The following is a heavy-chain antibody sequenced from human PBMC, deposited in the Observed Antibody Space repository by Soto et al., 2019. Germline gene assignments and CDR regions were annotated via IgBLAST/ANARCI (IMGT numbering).Heavy chain of an antibody. V-gene: IGHV4-59*08. CDR3: ARHCYYYGSGSYYNPRYYYYYMDV. CDR1: GGSISSYY. D-gene: IGHD3-10*01. Sequence: SETLSLTCTVSGGSISSYYWSWIRQPPGKGLEWIGYIYYSGSTNYNPSLKSRVTISVDTSKNQFSLKLSSVTAADTAVYYCARHCYYYGSGSYYNPRYYYYYMDVWAKGTTVPVSS. CDR2: IYYSGST. J-gene: IGHJ6*03.